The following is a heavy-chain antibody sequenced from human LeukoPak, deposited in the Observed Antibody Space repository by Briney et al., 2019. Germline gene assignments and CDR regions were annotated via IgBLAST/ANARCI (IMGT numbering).Heavy chain of an antibody. J-gene: IGHJ4*02. CDR1: GFTFTSYE. Sequence: GGSLRLSCAASGFTFTSYEVNWVRQAPGKGLEWVSYISSTSININYADSVKGRFTISRDNAKNSLSLQMNSLRAEDTAIYYCARGDYFQFDSWGQGTLVTVSS. V-gene: IGHV3-48*03. D-gene: IGHD2/OR15-2a*01. CDR2: ISSTSINI. CDR3: ARGDYFQFDS.